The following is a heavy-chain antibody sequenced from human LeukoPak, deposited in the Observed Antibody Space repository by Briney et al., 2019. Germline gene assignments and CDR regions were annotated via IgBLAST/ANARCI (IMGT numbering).Heavy chain of an antibody. CDR3: AKSGLNRFDY. D-gene: IGHD2-15*01. CDR2: ISGRDGST. Sequence: GGSLRLSCAASGFTFSGYDMNWVRQAPGKGLEWVSNISGRDGSTYYADSVKGRFTVSRDNSKNTLYLQMNSLRADDTAVYYCAKSGLNRFDYWGQGTLVSVSS. CDR1: GFTFSGYD. V-gene: IGHV3-23*01. J-gene: IGHJ4*02.